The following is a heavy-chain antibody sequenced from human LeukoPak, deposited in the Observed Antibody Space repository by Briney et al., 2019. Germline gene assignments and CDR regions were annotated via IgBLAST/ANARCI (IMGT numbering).Heavy chain of an antibody. J-gene: IGHJ4*02. Sequence: ASVKVSCKASGGTFSSYAISWVGQAPGQGLEWMGGIIPIFGTANYAQKFQGRVTITTDESTSTAYMELSSLRSEDTAVYYCARDFGCSSTSCYGRFDYWGQGTLVTVSS. D-gene: IGHD2-2*01. V-gene: IGHV1-69*05. CDR2: IIPIFGTA. CDR3: ARDFGCSSTSCYGRFDY. CDR1: GGTFSSYA.